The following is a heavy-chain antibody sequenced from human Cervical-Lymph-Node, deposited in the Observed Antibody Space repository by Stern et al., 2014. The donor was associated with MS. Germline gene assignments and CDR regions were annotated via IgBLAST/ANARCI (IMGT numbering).Heavy chain of an antibody. CDR1: GFNFHGSN. V-gene: IGHV3-9*01. D-gene: IGHD1-14*01. CDR2: ISWNSNNI. Sequence: EVQLVESGGGLVPPGRSLRLSCVASGFNFHGSNMHWVRQAPGKGLELVPGISWNSNNIGYAASGKGRFTISRDNAKNSLYLQMNSLRAEDTALYYCASNPFYYYGLDVWGQGTTVTVSS. CDR3: ASNPFYYYGLDV. J-gene: IGHJ6*02.